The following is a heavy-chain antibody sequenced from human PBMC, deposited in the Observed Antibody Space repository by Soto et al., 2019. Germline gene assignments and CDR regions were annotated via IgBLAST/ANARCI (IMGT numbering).Heavy chain of an antibody. CDR2: IDPSDSYT. D-gene: IGHD2-8*01. V-gene: IGHV5-10-1*01. CDR1: GYSFTSYW. Sequence: PGESLKISCQGSGYSFTSYWISWVRQMPGKGLEWMGRIDPSDSYTNYSPSFQGHVSISADKSISTAYLQWSSLKASDTAMYYCARHPHNGVGAFDIWGQGTMVTVS. J-gene: IGHJ3*02. CDR3: ARHPHNGVGAFDI.